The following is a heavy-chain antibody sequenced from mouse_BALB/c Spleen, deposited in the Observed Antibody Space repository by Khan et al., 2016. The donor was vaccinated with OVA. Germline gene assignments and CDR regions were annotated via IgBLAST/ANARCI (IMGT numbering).Heavy chain of an antibody. CDR1: GYSITSDYA. D-gene: IGHD2-3*01. CDR3: ARDGSRYKYAMDY. Sequence: EVPLQESGPGLVKPSQSLSLTCTVTGYSITSDYAWNWIRQFPGNKLEWMGYISSSGSTNYNPALKSRISIARDASKNQFCLQLNSVTTEDTATDYYARDGSRYKYAMDYWGQGTSVTVSS. J-gene: IGHJ4*01. CDR2: ISSSGST. V-gene: IGHV3-2*02.